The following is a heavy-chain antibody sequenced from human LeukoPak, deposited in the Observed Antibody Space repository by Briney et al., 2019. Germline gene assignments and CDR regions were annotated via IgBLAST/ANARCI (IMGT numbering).Heavy chain of an antibody. CDR1: GGSFSGYY. CDR2: INHSGST. J-gene: IGHJ4*02. V-gene: IGHV4-34*01. CDR3: ARRGRIAAAGYFDY. D-gene: IGHD6-13*01. Sequence: SETLSLTCAVYGGSFSGYYWSWLRQPPGKGLEWIGEINHSGSTNYNPSLKSRVTISVDTSKNQVSLKLSSVTAADTAVYYCARRGRIAAAGYFDYWGQGTLVTVSS.